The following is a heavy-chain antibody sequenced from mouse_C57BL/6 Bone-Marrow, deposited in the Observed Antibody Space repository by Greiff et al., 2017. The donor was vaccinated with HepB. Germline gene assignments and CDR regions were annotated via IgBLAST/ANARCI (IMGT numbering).Heavy chain of an antibody. V-gene: IGHV5-4*01. J-gene: IGHJ4*01. CDR3: ARDPPYGNYDYAMDY. Sequence: EVKLMESGGGLVKPGGSLKLSCAASGFTFSSYAMSWVRQTPEKRLEWVATISDGGSYTYYPDNVKGRFTISRDNAKNNLYLQMSHLKSEDTAMYYCARDPPYGNYDYAMDYWGQGTSVTVSS. D-gene: IGHD2-1*01. CDR1: GFTFSSYA. CDR2: ISDGGSYT.